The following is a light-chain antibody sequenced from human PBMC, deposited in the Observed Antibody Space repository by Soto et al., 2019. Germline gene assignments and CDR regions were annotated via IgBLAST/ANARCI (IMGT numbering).Light chain of an antibody. CDR1: SSYVGGYNS. CDR2: DVG. CDR3: GSYTSSSTNV. V-gene: IGLV2-14*03. Sequence: QPASVNGAPRQSLPIFNKRNSSYVGGYNSVSWYQHHPGKAPKLILYDVGDRPSGVSYRFSGSKSGNTASLTISGLQAVDEADYYCGSYTSSSTNVFGTGTKVTVL. J-gene: IGLJ1*01.